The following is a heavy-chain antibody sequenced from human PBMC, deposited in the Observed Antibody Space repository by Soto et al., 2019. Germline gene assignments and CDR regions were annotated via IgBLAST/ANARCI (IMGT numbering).Heavy chain of an antibody. CDR2: IYYSGST. CDR1: GYSISSGYF. J-gene: IGHJ5*02. Sequence: SETLSLTCVVSGYSISSGYFWGWIRQPPGKALEFIGNIYYSGSTYYNPSLKSRASLSVDTSNNQFSLKLSSVTVADTAVYYCVRALPKDCFDPWGQGTLVTVSS. CDR3: VRALPKDCFDP. V-gene: IGHV4-38-2*01. D-gene: IGHD2-15*01.